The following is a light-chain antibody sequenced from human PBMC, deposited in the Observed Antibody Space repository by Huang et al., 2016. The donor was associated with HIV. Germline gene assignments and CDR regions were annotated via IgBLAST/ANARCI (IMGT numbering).Light chain of an antibody. J-gene: IGKJ5*01. CDR1: QSVSSSY. CDR3: QQYGSS. CDR2: GAS. Sequence: EIVLTQSPGTLSLSPGERATLSCRASQSVSSSYLVWYQQKPGHAPRLLIYGASSRATGIPDRFSGSGSGTDFTLTISRLEPEDFAVYYCQQYGSSFGQGTRLEIK. V-gene: IGKV3-20*01.